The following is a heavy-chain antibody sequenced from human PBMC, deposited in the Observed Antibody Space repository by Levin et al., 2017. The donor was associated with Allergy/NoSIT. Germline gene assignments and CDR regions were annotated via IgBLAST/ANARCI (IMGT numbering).Heavy chain of an antibody. V-gene: IGHV3-53*01. CDR3: ATKTGPRYDYGMDV. Sequence: GGSLRLSCAASGVTVTSNYMSWVRQAPGKGLEWVSVIYSGGSTYYADSVEGRFTISRDNSKNTLYLQMKRLTAEDTAVYYCATKTGPRYDYGMDVWGQGTTVTVSS. CDR1: GVTVTSNY. J-gene: IGHJ6*02. CDR2: IYSGGST. D-gene: IGHD3-9*01.